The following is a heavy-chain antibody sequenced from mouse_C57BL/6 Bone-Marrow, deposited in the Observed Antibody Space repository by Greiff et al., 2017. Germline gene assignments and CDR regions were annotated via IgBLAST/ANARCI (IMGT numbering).Heavy chain of an antibody. V-gene: IGHV6-6*01. J-gene: IGHJ4*01. CDR3: TRPAPYGSSHYYAMDY. CDR1: GFTFSDAW. CDR2: IRNKANNHAT. D-gene: IGHD1-1*01. Sequence: DVHLVESGGGLVQPGGSMKLSCAASGFTFSDAWMDWVRQSPEKGLEWVAEIRNKANNHATYYAESVKGRFTISRDDSKSSVYLQMNSLRAEDTGIYYCTRPAPYGSSHYYAMDYWGQGTSVTVSS.